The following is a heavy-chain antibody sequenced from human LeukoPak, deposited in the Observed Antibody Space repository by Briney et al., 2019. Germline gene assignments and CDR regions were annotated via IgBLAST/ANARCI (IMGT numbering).Heavy chain of an antibody. CDR1: GGSISSYY. J-gene: IGHJ4*02. CDR2: IYYSGST. V-gene: IGHV4-59*12. D-gene: IGHD5-12*01. Sequence: SETLSLTCTVSGGSISSYYWSWIRQPPGKGLEWIGYIYYSGSTNYNPSLKSRVTISVDTSKNQFSLKLSSVTAADTAVYYCARGSVADYWGRGTLVTVSS. CDR3: ARGSVADY.